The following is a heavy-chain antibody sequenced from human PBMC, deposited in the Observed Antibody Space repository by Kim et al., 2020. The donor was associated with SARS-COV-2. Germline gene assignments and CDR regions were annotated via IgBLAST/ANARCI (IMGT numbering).Heavy chain of an antibody. Sequence: ADSVKGRFTISRDKSKNTLYLQMNSLRAEDTAVYYCAKDLISAAGGDFDYWGQGTLVTVSS. J-gene: IGHJ4*02. V-gene: IGHV3-23*01. D-gene: IGHD6-13*01. CDR3: AKDLISAAGGDFDY.